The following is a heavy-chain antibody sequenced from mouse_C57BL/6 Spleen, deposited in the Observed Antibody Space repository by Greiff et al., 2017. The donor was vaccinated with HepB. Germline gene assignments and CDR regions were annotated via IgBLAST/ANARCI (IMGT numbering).Heavy chain of an antibody. CDR1: GYAFSSYW. J-gene: IGHJ4*01. CDR3: ARRRGRGYAMDY. V-gene: IGHV1-80*01. CDR2: IYPGDGDT. Sequence: VQRVESGAELVKPGASVKISCKASGYAFSSYWMNWVKQRPGKGLEWIGQIYPGDGDTNYNGKFKGKATLTADKSSSTAYMQLSSLTSEDSAVYFCARRRGRGYAMDYWGQGTSVTVSS.